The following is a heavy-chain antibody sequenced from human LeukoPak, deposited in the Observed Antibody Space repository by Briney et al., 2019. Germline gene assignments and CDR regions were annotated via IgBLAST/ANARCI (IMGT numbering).Heavy chain of an antibody. D-gene: IGHD3-10*01. J-gene: IGHJ5*02. CDR2: IKTDGSTT. CDR3: ARDRGILSFDP. V-gene: IGHV3-74*01. Sequence: GGSLRLSCAASGFRFSRFWMTWVRQAPGKGLVWVSRIKTDGSTTTYADSVKGRFTISRDNAENTLYLQMNSLRAEDTAVYYCARDRGILSFDPWGQGTLVTVSS. CDR1: GFRFSRFW.